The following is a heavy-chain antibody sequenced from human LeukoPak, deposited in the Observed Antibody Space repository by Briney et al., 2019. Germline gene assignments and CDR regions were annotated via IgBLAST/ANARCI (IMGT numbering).Heavy chain of an antibody. CDR3: ARTKNYFDY. J-gene: IGHJ4*02. CDR1: GGSFSGYY. V-gene: IGHV4-34*01. CDR2: INHSGST. Sequence: SETLSLTCAVYGGSFSGYYWSWIRQPPGKGLEWIGEINHSGSTNYNPSLKSRVTISVDTSKNQFSLKLSSVTAADTAVYYCARTKNYFDYWGQGTLVTVSS.